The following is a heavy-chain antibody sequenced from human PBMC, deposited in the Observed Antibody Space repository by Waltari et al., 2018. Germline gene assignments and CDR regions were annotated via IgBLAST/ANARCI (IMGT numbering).Heavy chain of an antibody. CDR3: ARDRTFYDAFGLKAYDV. V-gene: IGHV3-7*01. CDR2: IKRDGDER. Sequence: EGQLVESGGALVQPGGSLRLSCAASGFTFRRFWMAWVRQAPGRGREGVATIKRDGDERHYADSVKGRFTISRDNAKNSVFLQMKNLGAEDTGVYRCARDRTFYDAFGLKAYDVWGQGTMVIVSS. J-gene: IGHJ3*01. D-gene: IGHD3-16*01. CDR1: GFTFRRFW.